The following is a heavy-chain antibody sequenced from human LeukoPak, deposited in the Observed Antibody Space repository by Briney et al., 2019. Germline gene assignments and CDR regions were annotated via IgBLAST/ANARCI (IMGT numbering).Heavy chain of an antibody. CDR2: IYNDGST. Sequence: GGSLRLSCAASGLTVSSSYMSWVRQAPGKGLEWVSIIYNDGSTYYADSMKGRFTISRDNSKNTLYLQVNSLRAEDTAMYYCARNVLFAFDIWGQGTMVTVSS. J-gene: IGHJ3*02. CDR3: ARNVLFAFDI. D-gene: IGHD3-16*01. V-gene: IGHV3-53*01. CDR1: GLTVSSSY.